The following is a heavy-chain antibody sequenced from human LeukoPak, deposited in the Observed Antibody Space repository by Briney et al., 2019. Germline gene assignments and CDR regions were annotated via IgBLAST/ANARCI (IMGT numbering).Heavy chain of an antibody. Sequence: ATVTVSCKASGYTFTSNYIHWVRQAPGQGLEWMGMIYPRDGSTSYAQKFQGRVTVTRDTSTSTVHMELSGLRSEDTAVYYCARDQEGFDYWGQGTLVTVSS. CDR2: IYPRDGST. V-gene: IGHV1-46*01. CDR3: ARDQEGFDY. J-gene: IGHJ4*02. CDR1: GYTFTSNY.